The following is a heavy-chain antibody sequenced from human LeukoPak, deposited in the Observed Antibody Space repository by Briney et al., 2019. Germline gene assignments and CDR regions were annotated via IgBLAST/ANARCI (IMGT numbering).Heavy chain of an antibody. CDR1: GFTFSSYW. J-gene: IGHJ3*02. CDR2: IKQEGSEK. V-gene: IGHV3-7*01. CDR3: APLVYCGGDCYSPDAFDI. Sequence: PGGSLRLSCAASGFTFSSYWMSWVRQAPGKGLEWVANIKQEGSEKYYVDSVKGRFTISRDNAKNSLYLQMNSLRAEDTAVYYCAPLVYCGGDCYSPDAFDIWGQGTMVRVSS. D-gene: IGHD2-21*02.